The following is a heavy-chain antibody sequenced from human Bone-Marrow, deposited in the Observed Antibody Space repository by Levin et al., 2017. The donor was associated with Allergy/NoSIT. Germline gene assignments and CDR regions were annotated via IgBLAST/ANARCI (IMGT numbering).Heavy chain of an antibody. Sequence: AGGSLRLSCAASGLTFSNAWMNWVRQAPGKGLEWVGRIKSETDGGTTDYAAPVKGRFTISRDDSKDTVFLQMNSLKTEDTAMYYCTAEPDNFWSGFDVDYYYYMDVWGKGTTVTVSS. CDR1: GLTFSNAW. J-gene: IGHJ6*03. CDR3: TAEPDNFWSGFDVDYYYYMDV. V-gene: IGHV3-15*01. D-gene: IGHD3-3*01. CDR2: IKSETDGGTT.